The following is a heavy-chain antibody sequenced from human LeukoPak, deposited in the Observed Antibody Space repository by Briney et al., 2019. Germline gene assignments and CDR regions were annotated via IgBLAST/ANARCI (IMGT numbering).Heavy chain of an antibody. J-gene: IGHJ6*02. Sequence: SETLSLTCTVSGGSISSGVYYWSWIRQHPGKGLEWIGYIYYSGSTYYNPSLKSRVTISVDTSKNQFSLKLSSVTAADTAVYCCARVLRSLTYYYYYGMDVWGQGTTVTVSS. CDR3: ARVLRSLTYYYYYGMDV. CDR2: IYYSGST. CDR1: GGSISSGVYY. V-gene: IGHV4-31*03.